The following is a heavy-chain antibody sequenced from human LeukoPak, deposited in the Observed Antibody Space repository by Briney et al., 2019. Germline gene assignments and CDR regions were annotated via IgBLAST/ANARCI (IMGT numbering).Heavy chain of an antibody. CDR3: ARDWGSSWYGDYYYGMDV. D-gene: IGHD6-13*01. J-gene: IGHJ6*02. V-gene: IGHV4-39*07. CDR2: IYYSGST. Sequence: SETLSLTCTVSGGSISSSSYYWGWIRQPPGKGLEWIGRIYYSGSTYYNPSLKSRVTISVDTSKNQFSLKLSSVTAADTAVYYCARDWGSSWYGDYYYGMDVWGQGTTVTVSS. CDR1: GGSISSSSYY.